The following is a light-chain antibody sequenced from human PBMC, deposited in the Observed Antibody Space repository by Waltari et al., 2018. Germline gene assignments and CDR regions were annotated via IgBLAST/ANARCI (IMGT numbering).Light chain of an antibody. V-gene: IGLV1-40*01. CDR3: QSFDTGGGGSRI. J-gene: IGLJ1*01. CDR2: ANT. CDR1: SSNIGARYD. Sequence: QSLLTQPPSVSGAPGQSVTISCNGTSSNIGARYDVHWYQQVPGTAPKVVIYANTSRPSGVPDRFSGSKSGTSASLAIIGLQPEDEADYYCQSFDTGGGGSRIFGTGTTVIVL.